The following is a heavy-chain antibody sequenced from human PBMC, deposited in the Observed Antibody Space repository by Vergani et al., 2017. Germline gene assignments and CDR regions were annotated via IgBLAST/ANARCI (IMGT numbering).Heavy chain of an antibody. D-gene: IGHD6-19*01. J-gene: IGHJ4*02. CDR1: GFTFSSYA. V-gene: IGHV3-66*02. Sequence: EVQLLESGGGLVQPGGSLRLSCAASGFTFSSYAMSWVRQAPGKGLEWVSVIYSGGSTYYADSVKGRFTISRDNSKNTRYLQMNSLRAEDTAVYYCASGSGWSPPYFDYWGQGTLVTVSS. CDR2: IYSGGST. CDR3: ASGSGWSPPYFDY.